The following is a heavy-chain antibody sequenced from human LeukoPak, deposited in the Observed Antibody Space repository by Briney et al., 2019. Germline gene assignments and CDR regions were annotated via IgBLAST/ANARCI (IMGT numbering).Heavy chain of an antibody. CDR2: IYSGGTT. J-gene: IGHJ4*02. V-gene: IGHV3-53*01. CDR1: GFTVSSNY. Sequence: GGSLRLSCAASGFTVSSNYMSWVRQAPGKGLEWVSVIYSGGTTYYAGSVKGRFTISRDNSKNTLYLQMNSLRAEDTAVYYCTRGPPYYGSGSYLDWGQGTLVTVSS. D-gene: IGHD3-10*01. CDR3: TRGPPYYGSGSYLD.